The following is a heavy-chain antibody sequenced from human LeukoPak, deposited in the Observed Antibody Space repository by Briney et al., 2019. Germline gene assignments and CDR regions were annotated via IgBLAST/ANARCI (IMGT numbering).Heavy chain of an antibody. V-gene: IGHV1-69*13. D-gene: IGHD6-13*01. CDR3: AKGYIGAAAEN. CDR1: GGTFSSYA. Sequence: SVKVSCTASGGTFSSYAISWVRQAPGQGLEWMGGIIPILGTANYAQKFQGRVTITADESTSTAYMELSGLRSEDTAVYYCAKGYIGAAAENWGQGTLVTVSS. CDR2: IIPILGTA. J-gene: IGHJ4*02.